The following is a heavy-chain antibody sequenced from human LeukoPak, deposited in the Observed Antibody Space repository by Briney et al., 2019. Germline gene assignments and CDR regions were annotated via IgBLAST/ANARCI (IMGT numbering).Heavy chain of an antibody. CDR1: GYTFTGYY. D-gene: IGHD3-3*01. V-gene: IGHV1-2*02. Sequence: GSVKVSCKASGYTFTGYYMHLVRQAPGQGLEWMGWINPNSGGTNYAQKFQGRVTMTRDTSISTAYMELSRLRSDDTAVYYCARSYDFWSGYYSFWGQGTLVTVSS. CDR3: ARSYDFWSGYYSF. CDR2: INPNSGGT. J-gene: IGHJ4*02.